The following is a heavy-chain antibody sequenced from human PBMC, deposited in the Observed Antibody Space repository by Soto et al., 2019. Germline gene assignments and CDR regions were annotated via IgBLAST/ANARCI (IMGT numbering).Heavy chain of an antibody. J-gene: IGHJ4*02. D-gene: IGHD3-10*01. CDR2: IYSGGST. CDR1: GFTVSNSY. CDR3: ARCDGSATYCFYFAY. V-gene: IGHV3-66*01. Sequence: GGSLRLSCAASGFTVSNSYMSWVRQAPGKGLEWVSAIYSGGSTYYADSVKGRFTISRDNSRNTLYLQMNSLRAEDTAVYFCARCDGSATYCFYFAYWGQGTPVTLAS.